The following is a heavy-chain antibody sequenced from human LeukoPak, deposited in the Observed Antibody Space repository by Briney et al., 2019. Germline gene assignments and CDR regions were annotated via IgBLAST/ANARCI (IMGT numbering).Heavy chain of an antibody. V-gene: IGHV1-8*02. CDR2: MNPNSGNT. J-gene: IGHJ3*02. CDR3: ATHYGSGSYNAFDI. D-gene: IGHD3-10*01. Sequence: ASVKVSCKASGYTFTSYGISWVRQATGQGLEWMGWMNPNSGNTGYAQKFQGRVTMTRNTSISTAYMELSSLRSEDTAVYYCATHYGSGSYNAFDIWGQGTMVTVSS. CDR1: GYTFTSYG.